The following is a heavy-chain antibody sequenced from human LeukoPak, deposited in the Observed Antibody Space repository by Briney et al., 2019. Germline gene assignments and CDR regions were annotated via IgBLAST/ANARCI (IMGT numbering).Heavy chain of an antibody. J-gene: IGHJ3*02. CDR1: GGSISSYY. V-gene: IGHV4-38-2*02. CDR3: ARTGIAVAGTKEGAFDI. D-gene: IGHD6-19*01. Sequence: NSSETLSLTCTVSGGSISSYYWGWIRQPPGKGLEWIGSIYHSGSTYYNPSLKSRVTISVDTSKNQFSLKLSSVTAADTAVYYCARTGIAVAGTKEGAFDIWGQGTMVTVSS. CDR2: IYHSGST.